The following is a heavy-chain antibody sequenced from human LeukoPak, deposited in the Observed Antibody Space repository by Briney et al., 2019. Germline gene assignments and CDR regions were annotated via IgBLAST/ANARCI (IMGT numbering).Heavy chain of an antibody. CDR2: INTKTGNP. D-gene: IGHD3-9*01. V-gene: IGHV7-4-1*02. J-gene: IGHJ4*02. Sequence: VSVKVSCKASGYTFTGYYMHWVRQAPGQGLEWMGRINTKTGNPTYAQGFTGRFVFSLDTSVSTADLQISSLQAEDTAVYYCAREGDFDWLSYYFDCWGQGTLVTVSS. CDR1: GYTFTGYY. CDR3: AREGDFDWLSYYFDC.